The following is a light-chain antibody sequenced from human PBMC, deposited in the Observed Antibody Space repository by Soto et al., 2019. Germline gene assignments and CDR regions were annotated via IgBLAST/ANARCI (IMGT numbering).Light chain of an antibody. J-gene: IGKJ5*01. CDR2: GAS. V-gene: IGKV3-20*01. Sequence: EIVLTNSAYTLSLSPGERATLSCRASRTVIRNNLAWHQQKPGQTPRLLVYGASNRATGIPDRFSGSGSGTDFTLTISRLEPDDFAVYYCQQHGTSPITFGQGTLLEIK. CDR1: RTVIRNN. CDR3: QQHGTSPIT.